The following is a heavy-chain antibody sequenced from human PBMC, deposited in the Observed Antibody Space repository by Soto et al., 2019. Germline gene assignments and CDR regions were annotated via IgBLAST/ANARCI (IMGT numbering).Heavy chain of an antibody. J-gene: IGHJ4*02. CDR3: AKGDSSGYYYLVDY. CDR2: ISGSGGST. Sequence: EVQLLESGGGLVQPGGSLRLSCAASGFTFSSYAMSWVRQAPGKGLEWVSAISGSGGSTYYADSVKGRFTISRDNSKNTLYLQMNSLIAEDTAVYYCAKGDSSGYYYLVDYWGQGTLVTVSS. V-gene: IGHV3-23*01. D-gene: IGHD3-22*01. CDR1: GFTFSSYA.